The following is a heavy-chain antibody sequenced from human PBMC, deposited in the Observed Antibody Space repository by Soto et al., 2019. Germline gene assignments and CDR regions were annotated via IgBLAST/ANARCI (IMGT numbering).Heavy chain of an antibody. CDR1: GYTFTSYA. CDR3: ARDKDEYYYDSSGYLHWFEP. Sequence: GASVKVSCKASGYTFTSYAMHWVRQAPGQRLEWMGWINAGNGNTKYSQKFQGRVTITRDTSASTAYMELSSLRSEDTAVYYCARDKDEYYYDSSGYLHWFEPWGQGTLVTVSS. J-gene: IGHJ5*02. V-gene: IGHV1-3*01. CDR2: INAGNGNT. D-gene: IGHD3-22*01.